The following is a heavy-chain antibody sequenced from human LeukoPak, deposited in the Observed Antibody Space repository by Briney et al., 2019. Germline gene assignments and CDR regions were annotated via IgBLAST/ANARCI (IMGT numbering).Heavy chain of an antibody. J-gene: IGHJ2*01. Sequence: GESLKISCKGSGYSFTSYWIGWVRQMPGKGLEWMGIIYPGDSDTRYSPSFQGQVTFSADKSISTAYLQWSSLKASDTAMYYCARAQYCSGGSCPGYWYFDLWGRGTLVSVSS. D-gene: IGHD2-15*01. V-gene: IGHV5-51*01. CDR3: ARAQYCSGGSCPGYWYFDL. CDR2: IYPGDSDT. CDR1: GYSFTSYW.